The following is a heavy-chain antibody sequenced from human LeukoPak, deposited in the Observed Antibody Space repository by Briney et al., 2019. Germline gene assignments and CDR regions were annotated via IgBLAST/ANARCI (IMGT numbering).Heavy chain of an antibody. D-gene: IGHD3-22*01. CDR3: ASSGYYYGEFDY. V-gene: IGHV4-39*01. CDR2: IHYSGST. J-gene: IGHJ4*02. Sequence: SETLSLTCTVSGGSISSSSYYWGWIRQPPGKGLEWIGSIHYSGSTYYNPSLKSRVTISVDTSKNQFSLKLSSVTAADTAVYYCASSGYYYGEFDYWGQGTLVTVSS. CDR1: GGSISSSSYY.